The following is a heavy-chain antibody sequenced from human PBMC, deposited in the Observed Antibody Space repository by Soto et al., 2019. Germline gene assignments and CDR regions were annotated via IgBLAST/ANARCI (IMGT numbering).Heavy chain of an antibody. Sequence: GGSLRLSCAASGFTFSDSAMHWVRQASGKGLEWVGRIRSKTKSYATAYAASVKGRFTISRDDSKKMVYLQMNSLKTEDTAVYYCTRPDSSGYPDYYYYGMDVWGQGTAVTVSS. D-gene: IGHD3-22*01. J-gene: IGHJ6*02. CDR3: TRPDSSGYPDYYYYGMDV. CDR2: IRSKTKSYAT. V-gene: IGHV3-73*01. CDR1: GFTFSDSA.